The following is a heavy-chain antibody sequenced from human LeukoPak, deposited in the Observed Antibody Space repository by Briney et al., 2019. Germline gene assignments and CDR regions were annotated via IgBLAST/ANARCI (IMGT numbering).Heavy chain of an antibody. CDR1: GFTFSSYW. CDR3: VRAGYYVSGNHYFDY. V-gene: IGHV3-74*01. D-gene: IGHD3-10*01. CDR2: IDTDGSST. Sequence: PGGSLRLSCAASGFTFSSYWMHWVRQAPGKGLVWVSRIDTDGSSTIYADSVKGRFTISRDNAKNSLYLQMNSLRAEDTAFYYCVRAGYYVSGNHYFDYWGQGTLVTVSS. J-gene: IGHJ4*02.